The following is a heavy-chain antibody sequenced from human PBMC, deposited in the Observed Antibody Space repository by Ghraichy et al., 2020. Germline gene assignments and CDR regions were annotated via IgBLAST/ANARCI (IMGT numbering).Heavy chain of an antibody. CDR3: ARCHSSTWYNYYYAMDV. J-gene: IGHJ6*02. D-gene: IGHD6-13*01. Sequence: GGSLRLSCAASGFTVSSNYMSWVRQAPGKGLEWVSVIYSGGSTYYADSVKGRFTISRDNSRNTLYLQMNSLRAEDTAVYYCARCHSSTWYNYYYAMDVWGQGTTVTVSS. CDR2: IYSGGST. V-gene: IGHV3-53*01. CDR1: GFTVSSNY.